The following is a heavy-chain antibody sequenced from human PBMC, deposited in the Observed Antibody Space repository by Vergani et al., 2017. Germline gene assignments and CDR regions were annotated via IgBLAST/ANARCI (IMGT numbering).Heavy chain of an antibody. V-gene: IGHV4-59*01. J-gene: IGHJ6*03. D-gene: IGHD3-22*01. CDR3: ARGYYYDSSGYYYYYYYMDV. CDR2: IYYSGST. CDR1: GGSISSYY. Sequence: QVQLQESGPGLVKPSETLSLTCTVSGGSISSYYWSWIRQPPGKGLEWIGYIYYSGSTNYNPSLKSRVTISVDTSQNQFSLKLSSVTAADTAVYYCARGYYYDSSGYYYYYYYMDVWGKGTTVTVSS.